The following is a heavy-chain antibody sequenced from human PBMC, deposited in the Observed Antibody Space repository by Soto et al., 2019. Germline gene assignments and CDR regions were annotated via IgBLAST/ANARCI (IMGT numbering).Heavy chain of an antibody. Sequence: PVGSLRLSCAASGFTFSSYSMNWVRQAPGKGLEWVSSISSSSSYTYYADSVKGRFTISRDNAKNSLYLQMNSLRTEDTAVYYCARLRRDGYNPDAFNIWGQGTMVTVSS. CDR2: ISSSSSYT. J-gene: IGHJ3*02. D-gene: IGHD5-12*01. V-gene: IGHV3-21*01. CDR3: ARLRRDGYNPDAFNI. CDR1: GFTFSSYS.